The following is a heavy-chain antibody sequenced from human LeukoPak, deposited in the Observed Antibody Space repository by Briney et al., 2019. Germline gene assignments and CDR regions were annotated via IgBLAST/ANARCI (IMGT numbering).Heavy chain of an antibody. D-gene: IGHD2-15*01. CDR1: GFTFSSYN. J-gene: IGHJ4*02. Sequence: GGSLRLSCAASGFTFSSYNMHWVRQAPGKGLEWVAFIRSEGSDKGYADSVKGRFTISRDNSKNTMYLQMNSLRAEDTAVYYCTKDGGGGHCYFDYWGQGTLVTVSS. V-gene: IGHV3-30*02. CDR2: IRSEGSDK. CDR3: TKDGGGGHCYFDY.